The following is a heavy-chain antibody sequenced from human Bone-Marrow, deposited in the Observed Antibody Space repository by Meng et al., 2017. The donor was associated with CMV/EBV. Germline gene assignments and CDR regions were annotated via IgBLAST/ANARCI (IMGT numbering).Heavy chain of an antibody. CDR1: GGSFSGYY. Sequence: ESLKITCAVYGGSFSGYYWSWIRQPPGKGLEWIGYIYYSGSTNYNPSLKSRVTISLDTSKNQLSLKLTSVTAADTAVYYCARGNSDTSGYYGFKPWGQGTLVTVSS. CDR3: ARGNSDTSGYYGFKP. D-gene: IGHD3-22*01. V-gene: IGHV4-34*01. J-gene: IGHJ1*01. CDR2: IYYSGST.